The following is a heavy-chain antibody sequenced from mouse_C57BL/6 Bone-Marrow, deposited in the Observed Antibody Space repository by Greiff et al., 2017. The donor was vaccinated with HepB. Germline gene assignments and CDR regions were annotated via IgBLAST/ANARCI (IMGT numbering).Heavy chain of an antibody. Sequence: EVKVVESGGGLVKPGGSLKLSCAASGFTFSSYAMSWVRQTPEKRLEWVATISDGGSYTYYPDNVKGRFTISRDNAKNNLYLQMSHLKSEDTAMYYCARDDYYGSRYFDYWGQGTTLTVSS. V-gene: IGHV5-4*01. CDR3: ARDDYYGSRYFDY. J-gene: IGHJ2*01. CDR2: ISDGGSYT. CDR1: GFTFSSYA. D-gene: IGHD1-1*01.